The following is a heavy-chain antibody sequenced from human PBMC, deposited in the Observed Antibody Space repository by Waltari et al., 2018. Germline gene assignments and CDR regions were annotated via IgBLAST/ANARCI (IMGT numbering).Heavy chain of an antibody. CDR2: FDPEDGKT. J-gene: IGHJ5*02. CDR1: GYPLTVLS. Sequence: QVQLVQSGAEVKKPGASVKVSCSVSGYPLTVLSMHCVRQAPGKGLEWMGGFDPEDGKTIYAQKFQGRVTMTEDTSTDTAYMELSSLRSEDTAVYYCATGYNSGFGWFDPWGQGTLVTVSS. CDR3: ATGYNSGFGWFDP. V-gene: IGHV1-24*01. D-gene: IGHD6-19*01.